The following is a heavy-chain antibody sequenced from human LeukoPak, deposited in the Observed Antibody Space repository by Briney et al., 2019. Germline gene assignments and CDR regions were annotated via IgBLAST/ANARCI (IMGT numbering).Heavy chain of an antibody. D-gene: IGHD1-14*01. J-gene: IGHJ2*01. CDR1: ASRYPSNV. V-gene: IGHV5-51*01. CDR2: IYAGDSDT. Sequence: EESLKISCNRSASRYPSNVIGGTRQLPGKGLEWMGIIYAGDSDTRYSPSLQGQVTISADKSISTAYLQWSSLKASDTAMYYCARYNLAPGGADAVMYFGVWGRGTLVTVSS. CDR3: ARYNLAPGGADAVMYFGV.